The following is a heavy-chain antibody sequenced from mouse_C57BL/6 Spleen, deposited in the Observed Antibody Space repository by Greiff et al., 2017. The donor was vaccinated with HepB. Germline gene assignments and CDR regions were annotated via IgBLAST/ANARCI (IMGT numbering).Heavy chain of an antibody. CDR1: GFTFSDYY. J-gene: IGHJ2*01. D-gene: IGHD1-1*01. Sequence: EVKLVESEGGLVQPGSSMKLSCTASGFTFSDYYMAWVRQVPEKGLEWVANINYDGSSTYYLDSLKSRFIISRDNAKNILYLQMSSLKSEDTATYYCARMGYYGSSDYWGQGTTLTVSS. CDR2: INYDGSST. CDR3: ARMGYYGSSDY. V-gene: IGHV5-16*01.